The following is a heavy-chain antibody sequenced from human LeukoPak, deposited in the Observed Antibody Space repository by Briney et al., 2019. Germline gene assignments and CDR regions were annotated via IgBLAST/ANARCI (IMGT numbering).Heavy chain of an antibody. CDR3: AKRDVLLWFGELFGPLDY. D-gene: IGHD3-10*01. CDR1: GFTFSSYG. Sequence: GGSLRLSCAASGFTFSSYGMHWVRQAPGKGLEWVAFIRYDGSNKYYADSVKGRFTISRDNSKNTLYLQMNSLRAEDTAVYYCAKRDVLLWFGELFGPLDYWGQGTLVTVSS. CDR2: IRYDGSNK. V-gene: IGHV3-30*02. J-gene: IGHJ4*02.